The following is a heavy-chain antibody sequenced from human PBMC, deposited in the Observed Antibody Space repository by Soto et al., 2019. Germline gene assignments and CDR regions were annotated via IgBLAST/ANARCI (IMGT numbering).Heavy chain of an antibody. Sequence: SETLSLTCAVSSGSISSSNWGSWVRQPPGKGLEWIGEIYHSGSTNYNPSLKSRVTISVDKSKNQFSLKLSSVTAADTAVYYCASRLIAAAADRSWWFAPWGQGTLVTVSS. D-gene: IGHD6-13*01. CDR1: SGSISSSNW. V-gene: IGHV4-4*02. J-gene: IGHJ5*02. CDR3: ASRLIAAAADRSWWFAP. CDR2: IYHSGST.